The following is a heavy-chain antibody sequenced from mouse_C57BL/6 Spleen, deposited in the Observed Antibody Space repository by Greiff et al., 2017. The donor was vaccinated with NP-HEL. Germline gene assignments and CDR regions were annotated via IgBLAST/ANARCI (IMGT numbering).Heavy chain of an antibody. Sequence: EVQLQQSGAELMKPGASVKLSCTASGFNIKDYYMHWVKQRTEQGLEWIGRIDPEDGETKYAPKFQGKATITADTSSNTAYLQLSSLTSEDTAVYYCAYGSSSYAMDYWGQGTSVTVSS. CDR3: AYGSSSYAMDY. CDR2: IDPEDGET. D-gene: IGHD1-1*01. CDR1: GFNIKDYY. V-gene: IGHV14-2*01. J-gene: IGHJ4*01.